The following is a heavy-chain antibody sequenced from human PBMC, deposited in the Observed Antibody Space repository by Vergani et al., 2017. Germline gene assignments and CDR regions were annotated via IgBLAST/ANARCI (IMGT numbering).Heavy chain of an antibody. D-gene: IGHD3-10*01. J-gene: IGHJ5*02. CDR1: GGSMSGYY. V-gene: IGHV4-59*01. CDR3: GRVADFYGLGSRLLDL. CDR2: MYHSGST. Sequence: QVRLQESGPGLVKPSETLSLTCSVSGGSMSGYYWSWIRQPPGKELEWIGYMYHSGSTNYNPSLETRVTISGDTSKNQFSLKLNSVTAADTAVYYCGRVADFYGLGSRLLDLWGQGREVTVSS.